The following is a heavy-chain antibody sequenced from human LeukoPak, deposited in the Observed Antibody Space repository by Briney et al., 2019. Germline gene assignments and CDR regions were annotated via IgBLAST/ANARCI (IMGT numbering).Heavy chain of an antibody. CDR1: GFTFSTYS. D-gene: IGHD3-10*01. J-gene: IGHJ4*02. V-gene: IGHV3-21*01. Sequence: GGSLRLSCAASGFTFSTYSMNWVRQAPGKGLEWVSSITSSSSYIYYADSVKGRFTISRDNAKNSLYLQMNSLRAEDTAVYYCAKTPNYYGSGSFDYWGQGTLVTVSS. CDR3: AKTPNYYGSGSFDY. CDR2: ITSSSSYI.